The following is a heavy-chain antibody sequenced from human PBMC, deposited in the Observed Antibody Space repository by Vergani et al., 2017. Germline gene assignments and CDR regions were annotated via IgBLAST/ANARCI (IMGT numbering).Heavy chain of an antibody. CDR1: GFTFSSYA. Sequence: EVQLLESGGGLVQPGGSLRLSCAASGFTFSSYAMSWVRQAPGKGLEWVSAISGSGGSTYYADSVKGRFTISRDNSKNTLYLQMNSLRAEDTAVYYCAKYDYGSGSYYMGYYYYGMDVWGQGTTVTVSS. J-gene: IGHJ6*02. D-gene: IGHD3-10*01. CDR3: AKYDYGSGSYYMGYYYYGMDV. CDR2: ISGSGGST. V-gene: IGHV3-23*01.